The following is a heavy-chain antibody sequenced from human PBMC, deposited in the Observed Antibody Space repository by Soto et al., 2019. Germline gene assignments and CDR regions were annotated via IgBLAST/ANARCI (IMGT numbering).Heavy chain of an antibody. V-gene: IGHV3-30*18. CDR3: AKEFARGPMGMSLDS. D-gene: IGHD7-27*01. Sequence: QVQLVESGGGVVHPGRSLRLSCTASGFNFSDFGMHWVRQAPGKGLEWLALISSDGSNKFYADSVRGRVTVSRDRSDNPLHLHMSAVTNDATAMYYCAKEFARGPMGMSLDSWGQGTLVIVSS. CDR1: GFNFSDFG. CDR2: ISSDGSNK. J-gene: IGHJ4*02.